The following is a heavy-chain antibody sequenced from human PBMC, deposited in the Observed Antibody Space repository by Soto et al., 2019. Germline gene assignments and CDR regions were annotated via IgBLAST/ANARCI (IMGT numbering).Heavy chain of an antibody. CDR1: GFTFSSYG. V-gene: IGHV3-30*18. CDR3: AKDELVGAVYYYGMDV. J-gene: IGHJ6*02. Sequence: GGSLRLSCAASGFTFSSYGMHWVRQAPGKGLEWVAVISYDGSNKYYADSVKGRFTISRDNSKNRLYLQMNSLRAEDTAVYYCAKDELVGAVYYYGMDVWGQGTTVTVSS. D-gene: IGHD1-26*01. CDR2: ISYDGSNK.